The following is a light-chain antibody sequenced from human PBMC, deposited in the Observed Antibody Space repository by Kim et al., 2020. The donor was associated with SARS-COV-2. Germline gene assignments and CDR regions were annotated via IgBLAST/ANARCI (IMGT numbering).Light chain of an antibody. Sequence: VDPEKTASNTSGGDNIGSKSVHWYQQKPGQAPVVVIYYDTGRPSGVPERFSGSNSGDTATLTISRVEAGDEADYYCQVWDRSTNRVFGGGTQLTVL. CDR2: YDT. CDR3: QVWDRSTNRV. J-gene: IGLJ3*02. CDR1: NIGSKS. V-gene: IGLV3-21*04.